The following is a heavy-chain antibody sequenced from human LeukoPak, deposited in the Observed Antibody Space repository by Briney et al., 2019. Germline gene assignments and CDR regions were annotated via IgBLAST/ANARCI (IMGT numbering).Heavy chain of an antibody. J-gene: IGHJ4*02. Sequence: EASVKVSCKASGYTFSGYYMHWVRQAPGQGLEWMGWINPNSGGTKYAQKLQGRVTMTTDTSTSTAYMELRSLRSDDTAVYYCARDWAENDSSGYYGVSALGYWGQGTLVTVSS. CDR3: ARDWAENDSSGYYGVSALGY. CDR2: INPNSGGT. CDR1: GYTFSGYY. D-gene: IGHD3-22*01. V-gene: IGHV1-2*02.